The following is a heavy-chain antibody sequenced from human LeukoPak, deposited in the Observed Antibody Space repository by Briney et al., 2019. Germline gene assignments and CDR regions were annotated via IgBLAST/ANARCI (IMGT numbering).Heavy chain of an antibody. CDR1: GYTFTNYR. CDR2: IYPGDSDT. Sequence: HGESLKISCKGSGYTFTNYRIGWVRQMPGKGLDFMGIIYPGDSDTRYSPSFQGQVTISADKSFTTAYLQWSSLKTSDTAMYYCASRYGAETAFDIWGQGTMVTVSS. D-gene: IGHD4-17*01. V-gene: IGHV5-51*01. CDR3: ASRYGAETAFDI. J-gene: IGHJ3*02.